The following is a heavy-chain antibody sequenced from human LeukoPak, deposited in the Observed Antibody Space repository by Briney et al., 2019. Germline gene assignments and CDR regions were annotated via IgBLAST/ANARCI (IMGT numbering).Heavy chain of an antibody. V-gene: IGHV1-3*03. J-gene: IGHJ4*02. CDR1: GYTFTSYA. CDR3: ARDGNWNYGFDY. Sequence: ASVKVSCKASGYTFTSYAMHWVRQAPGQRLEWMGWINAGNGNTKYSQEFQGGVTITRDTSASTAYMELSSLRSEDMAVYYCARDGNWNYGFDYWGQGTLVTVSS. CDR2: INAGNGNT. D-gene: IGHD1-7*01.